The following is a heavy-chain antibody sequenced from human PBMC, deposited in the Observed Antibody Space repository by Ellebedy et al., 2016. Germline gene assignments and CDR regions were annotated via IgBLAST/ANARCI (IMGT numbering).Heavy chain of an antibody. CDR3: ARADESGVLWFGEQLSDAFDI. J-gene: IGHJ3*02. CDR1: GYTFTSYG. CDR2: ISAYNGNT. D-gene: IGHD3-10*01. V-gene: IGHV1-18*01. Sequence: ASVKVSXXASGYTFTSYGISWVRQAPGQGLEWMGWISAYNGNTNYAQKLQGRVTMTTDTSTSTAYMELRSLRSEDTAVYYCARADESGVLWFGEQLSDAFDIWGQGTMVTVSS.